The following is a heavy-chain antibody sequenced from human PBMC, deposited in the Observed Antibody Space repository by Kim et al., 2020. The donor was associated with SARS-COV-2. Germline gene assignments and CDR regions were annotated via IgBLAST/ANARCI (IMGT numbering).Heavy chain of an antibody. CDR2: R. J-gene: IGHJ4*02. D-gene: IGHD4-17*01. Sequence: RYATDSLERRVTISRDKSKNTLYLQMNSLRAKDTAVNYCAREGTVAFDYWGQGTLVTVSS. CDR3: AREGTVAFDY. V-gene: IGHV3-66*01.